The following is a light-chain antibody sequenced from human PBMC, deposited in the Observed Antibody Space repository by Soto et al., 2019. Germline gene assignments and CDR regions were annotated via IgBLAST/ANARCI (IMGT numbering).Light chain of an antibody. CDR3: QPRSNWPS. Sequence: EIVLTQSPATLSFSPGERATLSCRASQSVSSYLAWYQQKPGQAHRLLIYDASNRATGIPARFSGSGSGTDFTLTISSLEPEDLAVYYCQPRSNWPSFGGGTKVEIK. CDR1: QSVSSY. V-gene: IGKV3-11*01. J-gene: IGKJ4*02. CDR2: DAS.